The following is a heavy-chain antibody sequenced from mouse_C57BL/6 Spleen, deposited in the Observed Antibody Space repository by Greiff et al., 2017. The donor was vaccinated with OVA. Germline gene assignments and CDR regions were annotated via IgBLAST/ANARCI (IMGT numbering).Heavy chain of an antibody. CDR1: GYTFTDYY. J-gene: IGHJ3*01. D-gene: IGHD1-1*01. CDR2: INPNNGGT. CDR3: ARSEYYSSPAWFAY. V-gene: IGHV1-26*01. Sequence: VQLQQSGPELVKPGASVKISCKASGYTFTDYYMNWVKQSHGKSLEWIGDINPNNGGTSYNQKFKGKATLTVDKSSSTAYMELRSLTSEDSAVYYCARSEYYSSPAWFAYWGQGTLVTVSA.